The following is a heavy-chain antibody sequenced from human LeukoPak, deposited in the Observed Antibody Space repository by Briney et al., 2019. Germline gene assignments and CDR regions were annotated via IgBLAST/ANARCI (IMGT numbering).Heavy chain of an antibody. Sequence: GASVKVSCKASGYTFTNYDYGISWVRQAPGQGLKWVGWISATNGNTKYVQEFQGRVSMTTDTSTNTAYMELRSLRSDDTAVYFCARVYGYNIGIYYFDYWAREPWSPSPQ. CDR2: ISATNGNT. V-gene: IGHV1-18*01. CDR1: GYTFTNYDYG. D-gene: IGHD2/OR15-2a*01. CDR3: ARVYGYNIGIYYFDY. J-gene: IGHJ4*02.